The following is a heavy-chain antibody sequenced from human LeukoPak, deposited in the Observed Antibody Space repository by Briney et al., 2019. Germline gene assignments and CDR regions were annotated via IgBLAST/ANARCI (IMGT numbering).Heavy chain of an antibody. D-gene: IGHD2-15*01. CDR3: AKVDGVVYYCDY. CDR2: ISGSGGST. CDR1: GFTLSSYA. V-gene: IGHV3-23*01. Sequence: GGSLRLSCAASGFTLSSYAMSWVRQAPGKGLEWVSAISGSGGSTYYADSVKGRCTISRDNSKNTLYLQMNSLRAEDTAVYYCAKVDGVVYYCDYWGQGTLVTVSS. J-gene: IGHJ4*02.